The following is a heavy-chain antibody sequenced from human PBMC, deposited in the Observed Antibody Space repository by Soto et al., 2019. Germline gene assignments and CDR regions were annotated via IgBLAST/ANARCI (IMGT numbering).Heavy chain of an antibody. V-gene: IGHV5-51*01. CDR1: GYSFTSSW. CDR3: ARHEKRASDY. Sequence: GESLKISCKGSGYSFTSSWIGWVSQMPDKGLEWMGIIYPGDSDTRYSPSFQGQVTISTDKSISTAYLQWSSLKVSDTAMYYCARHEKRASDYWGQGTLVTVSS. J-gene: IGHJ4*02. CDR2: IYPGDSDT.